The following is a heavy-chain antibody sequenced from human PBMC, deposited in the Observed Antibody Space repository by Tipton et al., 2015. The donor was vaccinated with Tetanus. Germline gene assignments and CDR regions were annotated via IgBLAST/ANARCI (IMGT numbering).Heavy chain of an antibody. CDR3: ARDRRSYIASAGYGMDV. Sequence: SVKGRFTVSRDNAKNSVYLQMSSLRDDDTAIYYCARDRRSYIASAGYGMDVWGQGTSVTASS. D-gene: IGHD6-13*01. V-gene: IGHV3-48*02. J-gene: IGHJ6*02.